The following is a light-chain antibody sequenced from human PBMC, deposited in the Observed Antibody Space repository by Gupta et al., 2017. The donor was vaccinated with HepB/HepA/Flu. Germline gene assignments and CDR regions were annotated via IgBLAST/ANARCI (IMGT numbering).Light chain of an antibody. Sequence: NFMLTQPHSVSESPGKTVTIPCTRSSGTIASHYVQWYQQRPGSAPTIMIYEDNHRPSGVPDRFSGSIDSSSNSAYLTISGLRSEDAADYYCQSYDTSNHWVFGGGTKVTVL. CDR3: QSYDTSNHWV. V-gene: IGLV6-57*03. J-gene: IGLJ3*02. CDR1: SGTIASHY. CDR2: EDN.